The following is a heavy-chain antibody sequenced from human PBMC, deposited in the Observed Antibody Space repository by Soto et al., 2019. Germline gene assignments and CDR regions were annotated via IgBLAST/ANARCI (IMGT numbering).Heavy chain of an antibody. D-gene: IGHD6-19*01. CDR1: GYTYTIYR. V-gene: IGHV1-18*01. CDR3: ARRGIAEAGTASWFDP. CDR2: ISAYNGNT. Sequence: SLKLYCKTSGYTYTIYRISWVRKENGQGLEWMGWISAYNGNTNYAQKLQGRVTMTTDTSTSTAYMELRSLRSDDTAVYYCARRGIAEAGTASWFDPWGQGPLVSVSS. J-gene: IGHJ5*02.